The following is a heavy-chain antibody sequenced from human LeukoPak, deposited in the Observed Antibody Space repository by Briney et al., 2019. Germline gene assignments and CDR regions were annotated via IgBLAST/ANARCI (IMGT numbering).Heavy chain of an antibody. CDR2: IDYSGST. J-gene: IGHJ4*02. Sequence: SETLSLTCTVSSGSISSNNHFWGWIRQPQGKGLEWIGNIDYSGSTDYNPSLKSRVSISVDTSKNQFSLKLSSVTAADTAVYYCARGGGITIFGVVIDIDFDYWGQGTLVTVSS. V-gene: IGHV4-39*07. CDR1: SGSISSNNHF. CDR3: ARGGGITIFGVVIDIDFDY. D-gene: IGHD3-3*01.